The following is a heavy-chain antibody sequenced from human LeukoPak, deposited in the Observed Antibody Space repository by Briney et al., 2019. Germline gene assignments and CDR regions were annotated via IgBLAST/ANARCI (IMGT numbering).Heavy chain of an antibody. CDR3: AKKRGYYYYYMDV. CDR2: ISGGGGST. V-gene: IGHV3-23*01. CDR1: GFTFSSYA. J-gene: IGHJ6*03. Sequence: PGGSLRLSCAASGFTFSSYAMSWVRQAPGKGLEWVSAISGGGGSTYYADSVKGRFTISRDNSKNTLYLQMNSLRAEDTAVYYCAKKRGYYYYYMDVWGKGTTVTVSS.